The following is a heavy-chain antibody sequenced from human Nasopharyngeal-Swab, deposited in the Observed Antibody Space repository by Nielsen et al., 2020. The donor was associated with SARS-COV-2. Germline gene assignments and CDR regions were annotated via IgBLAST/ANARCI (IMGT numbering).Heavy chain of an antibody. CDR3: ARLCLCREPIH. CDR2: IYYSGST. Sequence: SETLSLTCTVSGGSISSSSYYWGWIRQSPGKGLEWIGSIYYSGSTYYNPSLKSRVTISVDTSKNQFSLKLSSVTAADTAVYYCARLCLCREPIHWGQGTLVTVSS. D-gene: IGHD1-26*01. V-gene: IGHV4-39*01. J-gene: IGHJ4*02. CDR1: GGSISSSSYY.